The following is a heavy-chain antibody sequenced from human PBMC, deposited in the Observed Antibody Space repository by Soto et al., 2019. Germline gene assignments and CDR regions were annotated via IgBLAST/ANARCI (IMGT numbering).Heavy chain of an antibody. D-gene: IGHD5-18*01. CDR2: IIPIFGTA. Sequence: ASVKVSCKASGGTFSSYAISWVRQAPGQGLEWMGGIIPIFGTANYAQKFQGRVTITADESTSTAYMELSSLRSEDTAVYYCARSGYSYGYVGYYFDYWGQGTLVTVSS. V-gene: IGHV1-69*13. CDR1: GGTFSSYA. CDR3: ARSGYSYGYVGYYFDY. J-gene: IGHJ4*02.